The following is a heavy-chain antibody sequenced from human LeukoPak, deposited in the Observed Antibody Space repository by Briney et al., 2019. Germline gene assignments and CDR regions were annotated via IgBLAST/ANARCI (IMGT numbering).Heavy chain of an antibody. V-gene: IGHV1-69*05. Sequence: ASVKVSCKASGGTFISYAISWVRQAPGQGLEWMGRIIPIFGTANYAQKFQGRVTITTDESTSTAYMELSSLRSEDTAVYYCATARGDTVTTSWFDPWGQGTLVTVSS. J-gene: IGHJ5*02. D-gene: IGHD4-17*01. CDR2: IIPIFGTA. CDR1: GGTFISYA. CDR3: ATARGDTVTTSWFDP.